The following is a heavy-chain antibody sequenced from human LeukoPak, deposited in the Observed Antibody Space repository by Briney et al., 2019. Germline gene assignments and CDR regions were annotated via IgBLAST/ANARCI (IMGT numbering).Heavy chain of an antibody. CDR2: ISYDGSNK. CDR3: ARGLRFLEEIDY. CDR1: GFTFSSYG. D-gene: IGHD3-3*01. J-gene: IGHJ4*02. Sequence: GGSLRLSCAASGFTFSSYGMHWVRQAPGRGLEWVAVISYDGSNKYYADSVKGRFTISRDNSKNTLYLQMNSLRAEDTAVYYCARGLRFLEEIDYWGQGTLVTVSS. V-gene: IGHV3-30*03.